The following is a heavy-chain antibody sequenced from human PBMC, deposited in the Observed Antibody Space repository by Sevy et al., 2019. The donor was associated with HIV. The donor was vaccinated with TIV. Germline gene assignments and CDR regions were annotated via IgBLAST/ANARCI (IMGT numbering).Heavy chain of an antibody. Sequence: GGSLRLSCAASGFTFSSYGMHWVRQAPGKGLEWVAVISYDGSNKYYADSVKGRLTISKENSKNTLYLQMNSLGAEDTAVYYCAKASLAARRVYYYYGMDVWGQGTTVTVSS. CDR1: GFTFSSYG. CDR2: ISYDGSNK. V-gene: IGHV3-30*18. D-gene: IGHD6-6*01. CDR3: AKASLAARRVYYYYGMDV. J-gene: IGHJ6*02.